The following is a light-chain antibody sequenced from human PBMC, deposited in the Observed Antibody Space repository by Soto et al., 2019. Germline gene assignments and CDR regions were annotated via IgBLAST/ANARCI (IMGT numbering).Light chain of an antibody. Sequence: QSVLTQPPSVSGSPGQSVTISCTGTSSDVGGFNYVSWYQHHPGRAPKLMLYDVSKRPSGVPDRFSDSKSGNTASLTISGLQAEDEADYYCCSYAGGYTHYVFATGTKLTVL. V-gene: IGLV2-11*01. J-gene: IGLJ1*01. CDR3: CSYAGGYTHYV. CDR1: SSDVGGFNY. CDR2: DVS.